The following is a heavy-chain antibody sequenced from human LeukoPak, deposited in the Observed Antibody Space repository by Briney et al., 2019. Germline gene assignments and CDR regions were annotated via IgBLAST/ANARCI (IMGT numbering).Heavy chain of an antibody. CDR2: ISSSSSYI. D-gene: IGHD3-22*01. V-gene: IGHV3-21*01. Sequence: GGSLRLSCAASGFTFSGYSMNWVRQAPGKGLEWVSSISSSSSYIYYADSVKGRFTISRDNAKNSLYLQMNSLRAEDTAVYYCARGPTNYYDSSGYYPHAFDIWGQGTMVTVSS. J-gene: IGHJ3*02. CDR1: GFTFSGYS. CDR3: ARGPTNYYDSSGYYPHAFDI.